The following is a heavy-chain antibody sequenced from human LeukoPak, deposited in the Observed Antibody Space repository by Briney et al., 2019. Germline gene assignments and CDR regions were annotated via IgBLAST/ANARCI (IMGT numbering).Heavy chain of an antibody. D-gene: IGHD3-22*01. Sequence: ASVKVPCKVSGYTLTELSMHWVRQAPGKGLEWMGGFDPEDGETIYAQKFQGRVTMTEDTSTDTAYMELSSLRSEDTAVYYCATEYYYDSSGPPPGNAFDIWGQGTMVTVSS. CDR2: FDPEDGET. J-gene: IGHJ3*02. V-gene: IGHV1-24*01. CDR3: ATEYYYDSSGPPPGNAFDI. CDR1: GYTLTELS.